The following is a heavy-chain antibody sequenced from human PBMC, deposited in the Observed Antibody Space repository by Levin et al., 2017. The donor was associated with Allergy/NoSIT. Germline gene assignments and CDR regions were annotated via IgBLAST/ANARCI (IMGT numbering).Heavy chain of an antibody. D-gene: IGHD1-1*01. CDR1: GGSVSSGSYY. CDR2: IYYSGST. V-gene: IGHV4-61*01. CDR3: ARVGSTTGTTPLSVYGMDV. J-gene: IGHJ6*02. Sequence: SETLSLTCTVSGGSVSSGSYYWSWIRQPPGKGLEWIGYIYYSGSTNYNPSLKSRVTISVDTSKNQFSLKLSSVTAADTAVYYCARVGSTTGTTPLSVYGMDVWGQGTTVTVSS.